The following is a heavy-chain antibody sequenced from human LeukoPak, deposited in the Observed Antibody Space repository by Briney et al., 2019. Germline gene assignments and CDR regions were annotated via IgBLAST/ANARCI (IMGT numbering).Heavy chain of an antibody. CDR3: ARQFRDSSGYYSYYFDY. CDR1: GYSFTTYW. J-gene: IGHJ4*02. D-gene: IGHD3-22*01. CDR2: IYPGESDT. V-gene: IGHV5-51*01. Sequence: GESLKISCKGSGYSFTTYWIGWVRQMPGRGLEWRGIIYPGESDTRYSPSFQGQVTISADKSISTAYLQWSSLNASDTAMYYCARQFRDSSGYYSYYFDYWGQGTLVTVSS.